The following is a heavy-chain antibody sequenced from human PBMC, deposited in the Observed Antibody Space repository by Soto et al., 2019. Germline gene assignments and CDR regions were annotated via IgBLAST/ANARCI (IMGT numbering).Heavy chain of an antibody. CDR3: ATGDGHCSI. CDR1: GFTVSSNY. Sequence: EVQLVESGGGLVQPGGSLRLSCAASGFTVSSNYMSWVRQAPGKGLEWVSVIYSGGSTYYADSVKGRFTIPRHNPKNRLSLQRSSRRYGENDLWYCATGDGHCSIRGQGTLVT. J-gene: IGHJ4*02. CDR2: IYSGGST. D-gene: IGHD2-21*01. V-gene: IGHV3-53*04.